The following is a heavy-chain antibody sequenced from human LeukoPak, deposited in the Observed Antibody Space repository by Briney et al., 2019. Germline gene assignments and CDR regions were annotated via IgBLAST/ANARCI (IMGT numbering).Heavy chain of an antibody. CDR2: INSDAWRP. J-gene: IGHJ3*02. CDR1: GFTVRDYW. CDR3: ARETREAGSGDHQTDAFDI. D-gene: IGHD2-15*01. Sequence: GGSLRLSCAASGFTVRDYWMHWVRQAPGKGLVWVSRINSDAWRPSYSDFVKRRFTIPRDNAKNTMYLQMNSLRVEDTALYYCARETREAGSGDHQTDAFDIWGQGTMVSVSS. V-gene: IGHV3-74*01.